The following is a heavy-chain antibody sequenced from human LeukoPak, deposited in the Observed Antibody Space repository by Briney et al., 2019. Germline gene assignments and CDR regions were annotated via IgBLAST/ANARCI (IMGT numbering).Heavy chain of an antibody. CDR2: INPNSGGT. CDR3: ARVYSSGWYGYFQH. D-gene: IGHD6-19*01. Sequence: ASVKVSCKASGYTFTGYYMHWVRQAPGQGLEWMGWINPNSGGTNYAQKFQGRVTMTRGTSISTAYMELSRLRSDDTAVYYCARVYSSGWYGYFQHWGQGTLVTVSS. J-gene: IGHJ1*01. V-gene: IGHV1-2*02. CDR1: GYTFTGYY.